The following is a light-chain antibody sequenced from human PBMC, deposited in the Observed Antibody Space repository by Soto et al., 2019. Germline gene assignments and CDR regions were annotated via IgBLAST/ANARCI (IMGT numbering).Light chain of an antibody. CDR1: SSDVGGYNY. CDR3: SSYTSSSTVV. Sequence: ALTQPASVSGSPGQSITISCTGTSSDVGGYNYVSWYQQHPGKAPKLMIYDVSNRPSGVSNRFSGSKSVNTASLTISGLQAEDEADYYCSSYTSSSTVVFGGGTKLTVL. J-gene: IGLJ2*01. CDR2: DVS. V-gene: IGLV2-14*01.